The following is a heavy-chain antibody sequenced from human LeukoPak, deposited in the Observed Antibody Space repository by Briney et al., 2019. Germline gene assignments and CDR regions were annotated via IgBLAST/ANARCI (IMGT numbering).Heavy chain of an antibody. Sequence: SETLSLNCTVSGASISGTTYYWGWIRQPPGKGLEWIGTVYSNGRPYYNPSLKSRVAIYVDTSKNQFFLNVTSVTAADTAVYYCSRASAPVVIDVGYWGQGNLVTVAS. CDR2: VYSNGRP. CDR1: GASISGTTYY. D-gene: IGHD3-22*01. J-gene: IGHJ4*02. V-gene: IGHV4-39*01. CDR3: SRASAPVVIDVGY.